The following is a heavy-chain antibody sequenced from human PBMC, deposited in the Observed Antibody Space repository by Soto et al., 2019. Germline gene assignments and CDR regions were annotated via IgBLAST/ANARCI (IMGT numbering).Heavy chain of an antibody. D-gene: IGHD6-19*01. CDR1: GFTFSSYG. V-gene: IGHV3-30*18. CDR3: AKGNQWLVREVDY. Sequence: GGSLRLSCAASGFTFSSYGMHWVRQAPGKGLEWVAVISYDGSNKYYADSVKGRFTISRDNSKNTLYLQMNSLRAEDTAVYYCAKGNQWLVREVDYWGQGTLVTVSS. J-gene: IGHJ4*02. CDR2: ISYDGSNK.